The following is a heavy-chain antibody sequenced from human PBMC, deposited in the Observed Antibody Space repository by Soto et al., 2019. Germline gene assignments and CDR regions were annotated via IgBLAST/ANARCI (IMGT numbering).Heavy chain of an antibody. D-gene: IGHD3-22*01. CDR1: GFTLSGYG. CDR2: IWYDGSNK. Sequence: QMQLVESGGDVVQPGRSLTLSCSASGFTLSGYGFHWVRQAPGKGLEWVAIIWYDGSNKYYADSVKGRFTISRDDSKNTVFLHMNSLRVEDTAVYYCVRCGNGYGKLDYWGQGTPVTVSS. V-gene: IGHV3-33*01. CDR3: VRCGNGYGKLDY. J-gene: IGHJ4*02.